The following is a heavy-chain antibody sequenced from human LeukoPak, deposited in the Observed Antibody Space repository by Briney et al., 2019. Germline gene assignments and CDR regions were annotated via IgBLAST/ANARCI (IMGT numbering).Heavy chain of an antibody. CDR3: VQEARRDGYKLAPVAEH. D-gene: IGHD5-24*01. Sequence: GSLRLSCAASGFTFNIYAMSWVRQAPEEGLEWVSAISETSRKTYYADPVKGRFTISRDNSKNTLYLQMNDLRDEDTAVYYCVQEARRDGYKLAPVAEHWGQGTLVTVSS. CDR1: GFTFNIYA. CDR2: ISETSRKT. V-gene: IGHV3-23*01. J-gene: IGHJ1*01.